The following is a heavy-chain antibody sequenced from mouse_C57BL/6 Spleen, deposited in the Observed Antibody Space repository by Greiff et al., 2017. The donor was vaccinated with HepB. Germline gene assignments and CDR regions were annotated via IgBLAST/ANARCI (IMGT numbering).Heavy chain of an antibody. Sequence: EVQLQQSGAELVKPGASVKLSCTASGFNIKDYYMHWVKQRTEQGLEWVGRIDPEDGETKDAPKFQGKATITADTSSNTAYLQLSSLTSEDTAVYYCARGDYDGGKDYWGQGTTLTVSS. J-gene: IGHJ2*01. CDR1: GFNIKDYY. V-gene: IGHV14-2*01. CDR2: IDPEDGET. D-gene: IGHD2-4*01. CDR3: ARGDYDGGKDY.